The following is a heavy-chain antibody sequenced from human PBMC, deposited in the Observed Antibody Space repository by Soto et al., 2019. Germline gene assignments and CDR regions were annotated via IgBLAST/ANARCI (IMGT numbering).Heavy chain of an antibody. J-gene: IGHJ4*02. V-gene: IGHV1-8*01. CDR3: ARSLGGGNVNFGY. CDR1: GYAFTSYD. Sequence: QVQLVQSGAEVKKPGASVKVSCKASGYAFTSYDINWVRQATGQGLEWMGWMNPNSGDTGYVEKFQGRVTMTRDTSITTAYMELSSLSSGDTAVYYCARSLGGGNVNFGYWGQGTLVTVSS. D-gene: IGHD2-15*01. CDR2: MNPNSGDT.